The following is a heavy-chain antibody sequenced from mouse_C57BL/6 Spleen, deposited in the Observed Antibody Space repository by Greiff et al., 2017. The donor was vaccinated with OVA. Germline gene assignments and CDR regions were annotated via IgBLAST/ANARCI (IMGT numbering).Heavy chain of an antibody. V-gene: IGHV5-9-1*02. CDR2: ISSGGDYI. D-gene: IGHD2-4*01. J-gene: IGHJ3*01. CDR1: GFTFSSYA. CDR3: TRRGNYDYDWFAY. Sequence: DVQLQEPGAGLVKPGGSLKLSCAASGFTFSSYAMSWVRQTPEKRLEWVAYISSGGDYIYYADTVKGRFTISRDNARNTLYLQMSSLKSEDTAMYYCTRRGNYDYDWFAYWGQGTLVTVSA.